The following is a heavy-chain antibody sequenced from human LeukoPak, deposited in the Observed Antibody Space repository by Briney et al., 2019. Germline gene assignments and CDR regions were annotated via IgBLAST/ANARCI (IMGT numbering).Heavy chain of an antibody. CDR2: IYSGGST. CDR1: GFTVSSNY. CDR3: AKEHGGSSWYEDAFDI. J-gene: IGHJ3*02. V-gene: IGHV3-53*01. D-gene: IGHD6-13*01. Sequence: GGSLRLSCAASGFTVSSNYMSWVRQAPGKGLEWVSVIYSGGSTYYADSVKGRFTISRDNSKNTLYLQMNSLRAEDTAVYYCAKEHGGSSWYEDAFDIWGQGTMVTVSS.